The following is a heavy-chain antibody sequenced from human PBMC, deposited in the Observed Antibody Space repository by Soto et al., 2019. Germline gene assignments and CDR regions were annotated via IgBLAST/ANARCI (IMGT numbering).Heavy chain of an antibody. CDR3: ARLPGPGQAQDY. Sequence: QVQLVQSGAEVKKPGASVKVSCKASGYTFTSYAMHWVRQAPGQRLEWMGWINAGNGNTKYSQKFQGRVTITRDTSASTAYMELSSLRSEDTAVYYCARLPGPGQAQDYWGQGTLVTVSS. CDR1: GYTFTSYA. V-gene: IGHV1-3*01. J-gene: IGHJ4*02. CDR2: INAGNGNT. D-gene: IGHD1-1*01.